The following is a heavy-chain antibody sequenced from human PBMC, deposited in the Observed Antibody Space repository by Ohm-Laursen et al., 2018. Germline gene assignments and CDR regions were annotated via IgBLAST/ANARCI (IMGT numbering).Heavy chain of an antibody. J-gene: IGHJ6*02. CDR1: GFTFHDYA. CDR3: AKDSRSYGMDV. CDR2: ISWNSGSI. Sequence: SLRLSCTASGFTFHDYAMHWVRQAPGKGLEWVSGISWNSGSIGYADSVRGRFTISRDNAKNSLYLQMNSLRAEDTALYYCAKDSRSYGMDVWGQGTTVTVSS. V-gene: IGHV3-9*01.